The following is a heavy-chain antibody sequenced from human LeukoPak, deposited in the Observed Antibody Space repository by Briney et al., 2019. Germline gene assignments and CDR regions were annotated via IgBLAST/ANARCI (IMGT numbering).Heavy chain of an antibody. CDR1: GFTFSTF. V-gene: IGHV3-23*01. CDR2: IFQGGGEI. J-gene: IGHJ4*02. Sequence: GGSLRLSCAASGFTFSTFIWVRQPPGKGLVWVSSIFQGGGEIHYADSVRGRFTISRDNSKSTLFLQMNSLRAEDSAIYYCATYRQVLLPFESWGQGTLVTVSS. CDR3: ATYRQVLLPFES. D-gene: IGHD5-18*01.